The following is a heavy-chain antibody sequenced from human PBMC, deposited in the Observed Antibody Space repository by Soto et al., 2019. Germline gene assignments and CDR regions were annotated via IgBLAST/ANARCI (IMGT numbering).Heavy chain of an antibody. CDR2: IIPIIGII. Sequence: QVQLVQSGAEVKKPGSSVKVACKASGGTFSTYTITWVRLAPGQGLEWMGRIIPIIGIINYAQKFQGRVTISAVKFTGTDYMELTGLRSDDTAVYYCAGDPDSHYNNSHASSYPWGQGTLVTVSS. V-gene: IGHV1-69*08. CDR1: GGTFSTYT. CDR3: AGDPDSHYNNSHASSYP. J-gene: IGHJ5*02. D-gene: IGHD4-4*01.